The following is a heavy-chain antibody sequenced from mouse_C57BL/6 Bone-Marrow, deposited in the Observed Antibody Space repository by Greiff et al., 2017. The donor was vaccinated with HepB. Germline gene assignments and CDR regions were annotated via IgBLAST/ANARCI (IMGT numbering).Heavy chain of an antibody. Sequence: QVQLQQSGPELVKPGASVKISCKASGYAFSSSWMNWVKQRPGKGLEWIGRIYPGDGDTNYNGKFKGKATLTADKSSSTAYMQLSSQTSEDSAVYIGAKEGAGNWVPYYATDYWGQGTSVTVSS. V-gene: IGHV1-82*01. D-gene: IGHD4-1*01. J-gene: IGHJ4*01. CDR1: GYAFSSSW. CDR3: AKEGAGNWVPYYATDY. CDR2: IYPGDGDT.